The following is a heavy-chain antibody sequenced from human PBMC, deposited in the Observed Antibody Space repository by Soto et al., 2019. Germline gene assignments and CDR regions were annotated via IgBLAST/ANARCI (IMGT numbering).Heavy chain of an antibody. CDR1: GFTFSSYA. Sequence: EVQLLESGGGLVQPGGSLRLSCAASGFTFSSYAMRWVRQAPGKGLEWVSAISGSGGSTYYADSVKGRFTISRDNPENTLYLQMNSLRAEDTSVYYCAYAAGYCSSTSCYSADYWGQGTLVTVSS. D-gene: IGHD2-2*01. J-gene: IGHJ4*02. V-gene: IGHV3-23*01. CDR2: ISGSGGST. CDR3: AYAAGYCSSTSCYSADY.